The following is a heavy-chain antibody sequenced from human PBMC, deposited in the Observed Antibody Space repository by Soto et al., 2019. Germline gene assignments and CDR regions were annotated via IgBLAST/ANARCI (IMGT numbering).Heavy chain of an antibody. Sequence: ASVKVSCKASGYTFTSYAMHWVRQAPGQRLEWMGWINAGNGNTKYSQKFQGRVTITRDTSASTAYMELSRLRSEATAVYYCARDRRVLGPPLKEVWHNWGQGALVTVSS. CDR1: GYTFTSYA. V-gene: IGHV1-3*01. J-gene: IGHJ4*02. CDR3: ARDRRVLGPPLKEVWHN. CDR2: INAGNGNT.